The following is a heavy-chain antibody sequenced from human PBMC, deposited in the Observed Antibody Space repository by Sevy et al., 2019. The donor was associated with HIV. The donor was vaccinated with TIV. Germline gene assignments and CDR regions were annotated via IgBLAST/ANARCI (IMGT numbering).Heavy chain of an antibody. J-gene: IGHJ6*02. CDR2: ISSSSSYI. CDR3: ARDRGDIVVVPAAMYGSYYYYGMDV. CDR1: GFTFSSYS. D-gene: IGHD2-2*01. Sequence: GGSLRLSCAASGFTFSSYSMNWVRQAPGKGLEWVSSISSSSSYIYYAVSVKGRFTISRNNAKNARYLQMNSLRAEDTAVYYWARDRGDIVVVPAAMYGSYYYYGMDVWGQGTTVTVSS. V-gene: IGHV3-21*01.